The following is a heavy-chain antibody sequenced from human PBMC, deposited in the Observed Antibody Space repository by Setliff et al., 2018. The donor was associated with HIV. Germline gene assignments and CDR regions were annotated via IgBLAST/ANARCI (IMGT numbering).Heavy chain of an antibody. CDR3: ATELFIVVAGHTPTFDY. J-gene: IGHJ4*02. CDR1: GGTISSYA. V-gene: IGHV1-69*13. D-gene: IGHD6-19*01. Sequence: ASVKVSCKASGGTISSYAISWVRQAPGQGLEWMGGIIPILGTINYAQKFQGRVTITADESTSTAYMELSSLRSEDTAVYYCATELFIVVAGHTPTFDYWGQGTLVTVSS. CDR2: IIPILGTI.